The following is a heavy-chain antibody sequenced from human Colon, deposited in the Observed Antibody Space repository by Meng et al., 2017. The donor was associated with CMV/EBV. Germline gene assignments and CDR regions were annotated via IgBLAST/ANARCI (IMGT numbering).Heavy chain of an antibody. CDR3: ARDSYHYGASTYNCFDP. D-gene: IGHD4/OR15-4a*01. Sequence: ASVTVSCKASGYTFTGYYMHWVRQAPGQGLEWMGWINPNSGGTNYAQKFQGRVTMTRDTSISTAYMELSRLRSDDTAVYYCARDSYHYGASTYNCFDPWGQGTLVTVSS. CDR2: INPNSGGT. CDR1: GYTFTGYY. V-gene: IGHV1-2*02. J-gene: IGHJ5*02.